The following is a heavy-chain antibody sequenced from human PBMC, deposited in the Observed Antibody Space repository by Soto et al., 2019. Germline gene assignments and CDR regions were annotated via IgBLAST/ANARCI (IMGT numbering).Heavy chain of an antibody. D-gene: IGHD5-12*01. J-gene: IGHJ6*03. V-gene: IGHV4-59*08. CDR3: ARRPGVVATGGGDYYYYYMDV. CDR2: IYYSGST. Sequence: PSETLSLTCTVSGGSISGYYGSWIRQPPGKGLEWIGYIYYSGSTNYNPSLKSRVTISVDTSKNQFSLKLSSVTAADTAVYYCARRPGVVATGGGDYYYYYMDVWGKGTTVTVSS. CDR1: GGSISGYY.